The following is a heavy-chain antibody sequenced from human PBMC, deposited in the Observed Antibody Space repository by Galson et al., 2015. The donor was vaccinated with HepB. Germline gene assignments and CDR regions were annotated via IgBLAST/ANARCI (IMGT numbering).Heavy chain of an antibody. J-gene: IGHJ4*02. Sequence: ETLSLTCAVYGGSFSGYYWSWIRQPPGKGLGWIGEINHSGSTNYNPSLKSRVTISVDPSKNQFSLKLSSVTAADTAVYYCASRITMVRGVNTVPPRAFDYWGQGTLVTVSS. CDR1: GGSFSGYY. V-gene: IGHV4-34*01. D-gene: IGHD3-10*01. CDR2: INHSGST. CDR3: ASRITMVRGVNTVPPRAFDY.